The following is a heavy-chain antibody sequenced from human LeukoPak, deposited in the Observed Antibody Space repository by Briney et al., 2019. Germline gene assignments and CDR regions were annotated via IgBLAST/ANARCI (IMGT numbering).Heavy chain of an antibody. J-gene: IGHJ5*02. D-gene: IGHD6-13*01. CDR1: GFTFSSYS. CDR3: AREVPLITYSSTPGWFDP. CDR2: ISSSSSYI. V-gene: IGHV3-21*01. Sequence: PGGSLRLSCAASGFTFSSYSMNWVRQAPGKGLEWVSSISSSSSYIYYADSVKGRFTISRDNAKNSLYLQMNSLRAEDTAVYYCAREVPLITYSSTPGWFDPWGQGTLVTVSS.